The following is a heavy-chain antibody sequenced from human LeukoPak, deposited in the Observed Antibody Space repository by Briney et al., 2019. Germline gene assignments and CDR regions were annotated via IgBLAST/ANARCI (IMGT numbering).Heavy chain of an antibody. V-gene: IGHV3-53*01. CDR3: ARETYYYDSSGYYYVHFDY. CDR1: GFTVISNY. Sequence: PGGSLRLSCAASGFTVISNYMRWVRQAPGKGLEWVSVIYSGGSTYYADSVKGRFTISRDNSKNTLYLQMNSLRAEDTAVYYCARETYYYDSSGYYYVHFDYWGQGTLVTVSS. D-gene: IGHD3-22*01. J-gene: IGHJ4*02. CDR2: IYSGGST.